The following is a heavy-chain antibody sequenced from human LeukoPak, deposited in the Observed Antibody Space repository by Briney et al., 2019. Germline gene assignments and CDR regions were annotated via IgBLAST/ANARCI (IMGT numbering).Heavy chain of an antibody. CDR3: AGGTGFIIKD. V-gene: IGHV3-7*03. D-gene: IGHD3-9*01. J-gene: IGHJ4*02. CDR2: IKQDGSEK. Sequence: GGSLRLSCAASGFTFSNYWMVWVRQAPGKGLEWVANIKQDGSEKNYVDSVKGRFTISRDNAKNSLYLQMNNLRVEDTAMYYCAGGTGFIIKDWGQGTLVTVSS. CDR1: GFTFSNYW.